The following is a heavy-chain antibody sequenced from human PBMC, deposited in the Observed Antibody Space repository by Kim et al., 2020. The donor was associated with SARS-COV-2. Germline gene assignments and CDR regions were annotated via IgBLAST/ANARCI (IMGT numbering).Heavy chain of an antibody. CDR3: ASLPYYYGSGSYYNETWRYYYGMDV. CDR2: IYYSGST. D-gene: IGHD3-10*01. J-gene: IGHJ6*02. Sequence: SETLSLTCTVSGGSISSYYWSWIRQPPGKGLEWIGYIYYSGSTNYNPSLKSRVTISVDTSKNQFSLKLSSVTAADTAVYYCASLPYYYGSGSYYNETWRYYYGMDVWGQGTTVTVAS. CDR1: GGSISSYY. V-gene: IGHV4-59*08.